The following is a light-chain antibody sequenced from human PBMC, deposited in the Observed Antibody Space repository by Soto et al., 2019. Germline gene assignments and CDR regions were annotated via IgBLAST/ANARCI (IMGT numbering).Light chain of an antibody. Sequence: DIHMTQSPSTLSASIGDRVTITCRASESIRIWVAWYQQKPGKAPKLLINKASSLESGVPPRFSGSGSGTEFTLTISSLQPDDFATYYCQQYNTHATFGQGTKVDIK. CDR3: QQYNTHAT. J-gene: IGKJ1*01. CDR1: ESIRIW. CDR2: KAS. V-gene: IGKV1-5*03.